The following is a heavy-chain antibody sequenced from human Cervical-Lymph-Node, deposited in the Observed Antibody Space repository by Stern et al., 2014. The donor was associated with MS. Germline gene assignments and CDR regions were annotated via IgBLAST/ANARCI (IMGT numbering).Heavy chain of an antibody. Sequence: QVQLQESGPGLVKPSETLSLTCTVSGASISRYSWNWIRQPPGQGLEWIGYIYYTGTTNYNPSLKGRVAISLDTSKNQFSLILRSVSAADTAVYYCARKSLSMDHYFDSWGQGTLVTVSS. J-gene: IGHJ4*02. CDR1: GASISRYS. V-gene: IGHV4-59*01. CDR2: IYYTGTT. D-gene: IGHD2-2*03. CDR3: ARKSLSMDHYFDS.